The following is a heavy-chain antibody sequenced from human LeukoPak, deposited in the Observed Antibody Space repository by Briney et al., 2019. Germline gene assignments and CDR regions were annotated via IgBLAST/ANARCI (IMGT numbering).Heavy chain of an antibody. CDR2: IIPILGIA. CDR3: ARNFRDITGTPGPDY. Sequence: SVKVSCKASGGTFSSYAISWVRQAPGQGLEWMGRIIPILGIANYAQKFQGRVTITADKSTSTAYMELSSLRSEDTAVYYCARNFRDITGTPGPDYWGQGTLVTVSS. V-gene: IGHV1-69*04. D-gene: IGHD1-20*01. J-gene: IGHJ4*02. CDR1: GGTFSSYA.